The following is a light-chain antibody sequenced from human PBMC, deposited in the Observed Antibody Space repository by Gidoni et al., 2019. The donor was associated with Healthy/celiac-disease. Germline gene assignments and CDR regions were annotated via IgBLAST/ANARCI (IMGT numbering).Light chain of an antibody. CDR1: QSVSSSY. Sequence: ELVLTQSPGTLSLSPVERATLSCRASQSVSSSYLAWYQQKPGQAPRLLIYGASSRATGIPDRFSGSGSGTDFTLTISRLEPEDFAVYYCQQYGSSPLFTFGPGTKVDIK. CDR2: GAS. CDR3: QQYGSSPLFT. J-gene: IGKJ3*01. V-gene: IGKV3-20*01.